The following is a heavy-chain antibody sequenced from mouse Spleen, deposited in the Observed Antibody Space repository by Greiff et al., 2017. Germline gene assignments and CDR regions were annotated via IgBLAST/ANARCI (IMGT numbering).Heavy chain of an antibody. J-gene: IGHJ2*01. CDR1: GFSLTSYG. CDR2: IWSGGST. Sequence: VHLVESGPGLVQPSQSLSITCTVSGFSLTSYGVHWVRQSPGKGLEWLGVIWSGGSTDYNAAFISRLSISKDNSKSQVFFKMNSLQADDTAIYYCARNRWDRYFDYWGQGTTLTVSS. D-gene: IGHD4-1*01. V-gene: IGHV2-2*01. CDR3: ARNRWDRYFDY.